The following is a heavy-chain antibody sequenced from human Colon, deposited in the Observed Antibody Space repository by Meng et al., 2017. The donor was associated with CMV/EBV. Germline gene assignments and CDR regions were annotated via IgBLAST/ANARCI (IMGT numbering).Heavy chain of an antibody. J-gene: IGHJ5*02. CDR3: ARRGYHSGSGSHYWFDP. CDR2: IYYSGT. V-gene: IGHV4-59*12. CDR1: GGSFSGYS. Sequence: GGSFSGYSWSWLRQSPEKGLEWIGYIYYSGTNYNPSLKSRVTISQDTSKNQFSLRLTSVTVADTAIYYCARRGYHSGSGSHYWFDPWGQGTLVTVSS. D-gene: IGHD3-10*01.